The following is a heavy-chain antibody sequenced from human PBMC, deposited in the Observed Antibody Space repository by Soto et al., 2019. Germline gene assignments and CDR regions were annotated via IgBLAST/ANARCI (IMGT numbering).Heavy chain of an antibody. Sequence: PSETLSLTCTVSGGSIRSGNYFWTWIRQHPGKGLEWIGSMSHSGSTYYNPSLKSRGNLSIDTSRNQLSLELSSVTAADTAVYYCARGQHIPLYFDYWGQGALVTVSS. J-gene: IGHJ4*02. V-gene: IGHV4-31*03. CDR2: MSHSGST. CDR1: GGSIRSGNYF. CDR3: ARGQHIPLYFDY.